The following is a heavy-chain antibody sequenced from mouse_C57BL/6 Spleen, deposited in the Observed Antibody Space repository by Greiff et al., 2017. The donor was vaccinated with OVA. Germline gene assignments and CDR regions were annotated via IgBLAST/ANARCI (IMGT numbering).Heavy chain of an antibody. V-gene: IGHV1-82*01. CDR1: GYAFSSSW. CDR3: ARSYDGYYWYFDV. Sequence: VQLQQSGPELVKPGASVKISCKASGYAFSSSWMNWVKQRPGKGLEWIGRIYPGDGDTNYNGKFKGKATLTADKSSSTAYMQLSSLTSEDSAVYFCARSYDGYYWYFDVWGTGTTVTASS. J-gene: IGHJ1*03. D-gene: IGHD2-3*01. CDR2: IYPGDGDT.